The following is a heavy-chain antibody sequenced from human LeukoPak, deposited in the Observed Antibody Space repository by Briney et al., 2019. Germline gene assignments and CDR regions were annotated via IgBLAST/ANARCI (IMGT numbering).Heavy chain of an antibody. CDR3: ARERLVVVGDAYYYYGMDA. V-gene: IGHV3-21*01. J-gene: IGHJ6*02. CDR1: GFTFSNYK. CDR2: ISSSSSYI. Sequence: PGGSLRLSCSASGFTFSNYKMNWVRQAPGKGLEWVSSISSSSSYIYYADSMKGRFTVSRDNAKNSLFLQMNSLRAEDTAVYYCARERLVVVGDAYYYYGMDAWGQGTTVTVSS. D-gene: IGHD2-2*01.